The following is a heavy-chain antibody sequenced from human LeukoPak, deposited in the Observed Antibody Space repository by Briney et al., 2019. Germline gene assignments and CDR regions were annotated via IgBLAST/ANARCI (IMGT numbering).Heavy chain of an antibody. CDR3: ARRVSVGEPYDY. V-gene: IGHV3-11*01. Sequence: GGSLRLSCAASGFTFSDYYMSWIRQAPGKGLEWVSYISSSGNTVYYADSVKVRFTISRDNAKNSLYLQMNSLTAEDSAVYYCARRVSVGEPYDYWGQGTLVTVSS. J-gene: IGHJ4*02. CDR1: GFTFSDYY. CDR2: ISSSGNTV. D-gene: IGHD3-16*01.